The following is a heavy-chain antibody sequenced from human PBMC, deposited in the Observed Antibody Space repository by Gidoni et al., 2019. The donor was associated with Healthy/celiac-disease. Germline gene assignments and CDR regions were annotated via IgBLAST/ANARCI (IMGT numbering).Heavy chain of an antibody. Sequence: SNAWMNWVRQAPGKGLEGVGRIKSKTDGGTTDYAAPVKGRFTISRDDSKNTLYLQMNSLKTEDTAVYYCTTVRHYYDSSGYYYPQYYFDYWGQGTLVTVSS. D-gene: IGHD3-22*01. CDR1: SNAW. V-gene: IGHV3-15*07. CDR2: IKSKTDGGTT. CDR3: TTVRHYYDSSGYYYPQYYFDY. J-gene: IGHJ4*02.